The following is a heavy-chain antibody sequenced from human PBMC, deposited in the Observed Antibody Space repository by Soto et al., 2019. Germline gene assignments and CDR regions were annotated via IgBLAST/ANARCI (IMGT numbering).Heavy chain of an antibody. Sequence: PSQTLSLTCAISGDSVSSNSAAWNCIRQSPSRGLEWLGRTYYRSKWYNDYAVSVKSRITINPDTSKNQFSLQLNSVTPEDTAVYYCARAAGVYYYYGMDVWGQGTPVTVSS. CDR1: GDSVSSNSAA. CDR3: ARAAGVYYYYGMDV. J-gene: IGHJ6*02. CDR2: TYYRSKWYN. D-gene: IGHD3-10*01. V-gene: IGHV6-1*01.